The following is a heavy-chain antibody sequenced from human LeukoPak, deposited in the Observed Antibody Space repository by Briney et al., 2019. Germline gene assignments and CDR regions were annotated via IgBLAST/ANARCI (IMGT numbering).Heavy chain of an antibody. Sequence: PSETLSLTCTVSGGSISSYYWSLIRQPPGKGLEWIGYIYYSGSTNYNPSLKSRVTISVDTSKNQFSLKLSSVTAADTAVYYCAREGRPSPAFDIWGQGTMVTVSS. CDR2: IYYSGST. CDR1: GGSISSYY. CDR3: AREGRPSPAFDI. V-gene: IGHV4-59*01. J-gene: IGHJ3*02.